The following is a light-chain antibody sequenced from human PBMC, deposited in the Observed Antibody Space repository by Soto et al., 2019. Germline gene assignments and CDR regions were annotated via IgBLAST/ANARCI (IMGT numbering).Light chain of an antibody. Sequence: DIPMTQSPSSLSASVGDRVSITCRASQTIITYLTWYQQKPGKAPKLLISAASNLQSGVPSRFSGSGSETEFTLTISSVQPEDFATYYCQQSYSTPRTFGQGTKLEIK. J-gene: IGKJ2*01. V-gene: IGKV1-39*01. CDR1: QTIITY. CDR2: AAS. CDR3: QQSYSTPRT.